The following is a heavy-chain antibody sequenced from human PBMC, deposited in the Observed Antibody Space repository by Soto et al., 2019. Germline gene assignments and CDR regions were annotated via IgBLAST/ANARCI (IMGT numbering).Heavy chain of an antibody. CDR2: ISYDGSYK. CDR1: GFTFSSYG. V-gene: IGHV3-30*18. J-gene: IGHJ4*02. CDR3: AKWNGGFDY. Sequence: QVQLVESGGGVVQPGRSLRLSCAASGFTFSSYGMHWVRQAAGKGLEWVAVISYDGSYKYYADSVKGRFTICRDNSKNTLYLQMNSLSAEDTAVYYCAKWNGGFDYWGQGTLVTVPS. D-gene: IGHD3-16*01.